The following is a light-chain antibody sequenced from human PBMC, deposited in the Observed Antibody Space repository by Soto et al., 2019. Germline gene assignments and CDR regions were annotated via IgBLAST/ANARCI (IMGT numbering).Light chain of an antibody. Sequence: QSALTQPASVSGSPGQSITISCTGTSSDVGSYNLVSWCQQHPGKAPKLMIYEGSKRPSRVSNRFSGSKSGNTASLTISGLQADDEADYYCCSYAGSGTWVFGGGTKVTVL. CDR1: SSDVGSYNL. V-gene: IGLV2-23*01. J-gene: IGLJ3*02. CDR3: CSYAGSGTWV. CDR2: EGS.